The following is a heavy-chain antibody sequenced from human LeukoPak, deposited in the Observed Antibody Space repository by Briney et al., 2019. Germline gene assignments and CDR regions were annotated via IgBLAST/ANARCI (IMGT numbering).Heavy chain of an antibody. CDR3: ARDRSGNAHFDY. CDR1: GFTFSSYA. D-gene: IGHD1-1*01. V-gene: IGHV3-66*01. J-gene: IGHJ4*02. CDR2: IYSGGST. Sequence: GGSLRLSCAASGFTFSSYAMSWVRQAPGKGLEWVSVIYSGGSTYYADSVKGRFTISRDNSKNTLYLQMNSLRAEDTAVYYCARDRSGNAHFDYWGQGTLVTVSS.